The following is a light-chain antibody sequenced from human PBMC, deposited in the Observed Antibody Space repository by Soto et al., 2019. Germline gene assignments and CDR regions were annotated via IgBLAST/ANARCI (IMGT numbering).Light chain of an antibody. CDR2: EVT. J-gene: IGLJ2*01. V-gene: IGLV2-14*01. CDR1: SSDIGGYDY. CDR3: SSYRSSNTVV. Sequence: QSVLTQPASVSGSPGQSITISCTGTSSDIGGYDYVSWFQQHPGKAPKLMLYEVTNRPSGVSNRVSGSKSGNTASLTISGLLAEDEAHYYCSSYRSSNTVVFCGGTKLTVL.